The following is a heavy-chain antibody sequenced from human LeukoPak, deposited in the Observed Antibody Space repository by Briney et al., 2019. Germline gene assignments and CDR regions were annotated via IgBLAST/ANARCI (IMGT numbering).Heavy chain of an antibody. CDR3: ARTMGTSTSSTLDY. CDR1: GYSFTTYW. Sequence: GESLKISCKGSGYSFTTYWIAWVRQMPGKGLEWMGIIYPGDSDTRYSPSFQGQVTNSADKSITTAYLQWSSLKASDTAIYYCARTMGTSTSSTLDYWGQGTLVTVSS. J-gene: IGHJ4*02. CDR2: IYPGDSDT. V-gene: IGHV5-51*01. D-gene: IGHD2-2*01.